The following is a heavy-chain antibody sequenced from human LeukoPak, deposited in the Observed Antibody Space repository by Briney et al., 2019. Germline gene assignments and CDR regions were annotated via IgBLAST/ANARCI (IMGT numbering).Heavy chain of an antibody. CDR1: GFSFSDYY. CDR2: ITSSSSYT. V-gene: IGHV3-11*03. D-gene: IGHD5-18*01. CDR3: ARQIRGYSGYFDY. J-gene: IGHJ4*02. Sequence: GGSLRLSCAAFGFSFSDYYMGWIRQPLGQGLEWVSYITSSSSYTNYADSVKGRFTISRDNAKNSFYLQMNSLRAEDTAMYYCARQIRGYSGYFDYWGQGALVTVSS.